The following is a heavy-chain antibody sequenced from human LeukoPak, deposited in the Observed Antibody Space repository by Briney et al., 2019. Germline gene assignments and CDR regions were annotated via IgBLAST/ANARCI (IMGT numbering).Heavy chain of an antibody. D-gene: IGHD6-13*01. V-gene: IGHV4-39*01. CDR2: IYYSGST. CDR1: GGSISSSSYY. Sequence: PSETLSLTCTVSGGSISSSSYYWGWIRQPPGKGLEWIGSIYYSGSTYYNPSLKSRVTISVDTSKNQFSLKLSSVTAADTAVYYCARGEGSSSSFDYWGQGTLVTVSS. CDR3: ARGEGSSSSFDY. J-gene: IGHJ4*02.